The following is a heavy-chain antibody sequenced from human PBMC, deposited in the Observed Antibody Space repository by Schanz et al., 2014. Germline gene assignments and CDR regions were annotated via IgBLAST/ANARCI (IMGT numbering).Heavy chain of an antibody. J-gene: IGHJ4*02. Sequence: VQLVESGGAVVQPGGSLRLSCAASGFIFDDYGMSWVRQVPGKGLEWVSYISGSSSTKYYADSVKGRFTISRDNSKDTLYLQMSGLTPEDTAVYYCARGPIPIQGVPMDFWGQGTLVTVSS. D-gene: IGHD3-10*01. CDR3: ARGPIPIQGVPMDF. CDR2: ISGSSSTK. CDR1: GFIFDDYG. V-gene: IGHV3-48*01.